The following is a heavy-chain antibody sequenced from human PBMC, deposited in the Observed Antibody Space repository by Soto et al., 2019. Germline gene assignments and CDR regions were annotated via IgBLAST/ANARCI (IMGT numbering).Heavy chain of an antibody. CDR2: IYYSGST. D-gene: IGHD6-13*01. CDR3: ARRYGSSFDY. Sequence: QVQLQESGPGLVKPSETLSLTCTVSGGSISSYYWCWIRQPPGQGLEWIGYIYYSGSTNYNPSIKRRITLSVDTSKNQFSLKLRSVTAADTAVYYCARRYGSSFDYWGQGTLVTVSS. V-gene: IGHV4-59*08. CDR1: GGSISSYY. J-gene: IGHJ4*02.